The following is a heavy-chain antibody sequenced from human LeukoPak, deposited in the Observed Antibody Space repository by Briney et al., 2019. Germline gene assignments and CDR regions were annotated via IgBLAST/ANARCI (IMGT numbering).Heavy chain of an antibody. CDR1: GYTFTSNY. D-gene: IGHD1-26*01. V-gene: IGHV1-46*01. CDR3: ARAKEWELLKFDP. J-gene: IGHJ5*02. Sequence: GASVKVSCKAFGYTFTSNYMHWVRQAPGQGPEWMGVISPSGGSTTYAQKFQGRVTLTRDMSTSTDYLELSSLRSEDTAVYYCARAKEWELLKFDPWGQGTLVTVSS. CDR2: ISPSGGST.